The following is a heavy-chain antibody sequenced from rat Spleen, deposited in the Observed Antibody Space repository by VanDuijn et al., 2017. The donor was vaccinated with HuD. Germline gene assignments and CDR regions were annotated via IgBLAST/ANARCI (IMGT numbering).Heavy chain of an antibody. Sequence: EVQLVESGGGLVQPGRPLKLSCAASGFTFSNSYMAWVRQAPTKGLEWVASINYEGTSAYFGDSVKGRFTISRDNAKSTLYLQMNSLRSEDTATYYCATQSIIRVPLFDYWGQGVMVTVSS. CDR2: INYEGTSA. J-gene: IGHJ2*01. CDR1: GFTFSNSY. V-gene: IGHV5-22*01. D-gene: IGHD4-3*01. CDR3: ATQSIIRVPLFDY.